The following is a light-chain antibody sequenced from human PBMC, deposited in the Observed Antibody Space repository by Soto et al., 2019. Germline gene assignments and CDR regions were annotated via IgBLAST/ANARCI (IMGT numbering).Light chain of an antibody. V-gene: IGKV3-20*01. CDR2: HAS. Sequence: EIVLTQFPGTLSLSPGERATLSCRASETIGYNYIAWYQQRPGQAPTLLIYHASNRAPGIPDRFSGSGSGTDFTLTISRLEPGDFAVYYCQQYDTSYTFGPGTKLEI. CDR3: QQYDTSYT. CDR1: ETIGYNY. J-gene: IGKJ2*01.